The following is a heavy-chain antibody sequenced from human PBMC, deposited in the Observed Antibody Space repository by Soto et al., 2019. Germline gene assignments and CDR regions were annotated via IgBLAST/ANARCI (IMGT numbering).Heavy chain of an antibody. CDR3: ARHDDTSGYFTDFDY. CDR2: IGGGGTDT. J-gene: IGHJ4*02. D-gene: IGHD3-22*01. Sequence: EVQLLESGGGLVQPGGSLRLSCAASGFTFSTYPMSWVRQAPGKGLEWVSAIGGGGTDTYYADSVKGRFTISRDNSKNPRYLQLNSLRVEDTAIFYCARHDDTSGYFTDFDYWGQGARVTVSS. CDR1: GFTFSTYP. V-gene: IGHV3-23*01.